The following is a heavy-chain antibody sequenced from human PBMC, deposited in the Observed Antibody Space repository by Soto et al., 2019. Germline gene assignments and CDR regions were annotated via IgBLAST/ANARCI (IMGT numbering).Heavy chain of an antibody. CDR3: ASVTYQLLYDFDL. Sequence: QVHLVESGGGLVKPGGSLRLSCAASGFTFSDYYMSWIRQAPGKGLEWVSYISSSGSTIYYADSVKGRFTISRDNAKNSRYLPMNSLRAEDTAVYYCASVTYQLLYDFDLWGQGTMVTVPS. D-gene: IGHD2-2*01. J-gene: IGHJ3*01. CDR1: GFTFSDYY. V-gene: IGHV3-11*01. CDR2: ISSSGSTI.